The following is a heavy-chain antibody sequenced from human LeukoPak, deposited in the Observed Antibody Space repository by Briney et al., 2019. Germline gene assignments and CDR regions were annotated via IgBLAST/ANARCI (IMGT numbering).Heavy chain of an antibody. CDR1: HFVFSSYW. V-gene: IGHV3-7*01. Sequence: GGSLRLSCTASHFVFSSYWMSWVRQTPGKGLEWVASIRQDGDEKYYVESVKGRFTISRDNAKNSLYLQMNSLRAEDTAVYYCARGWTTVTIRLRRWYFDLWGRGTLVTVSS. D-gene: IGHD4-17*01. J-gene: IGHJ2*01. CDR2: IRQDGDEK. CDR3: ARGWTTVTIRLRRWYFDL.